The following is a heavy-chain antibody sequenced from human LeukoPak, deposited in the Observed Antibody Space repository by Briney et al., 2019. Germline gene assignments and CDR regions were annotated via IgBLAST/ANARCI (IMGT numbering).Heavy chain of an antibody. J-gene: IGHJ2*01. CDR1: GFTFSTYS. D-gene: IGHD7-27*01. V-gene: IGHV3-48*02. CDR2: ISPSSGTI. Sequence: GGSLRLSCAASGFTFSTYSMNWVRQAPGKGLEWVSYISPSSGTIYYADSVRGRFTISRDNARDSLYLQMNSLRDEDTAVYYCARKRGMGWYFDLWGRGTLITVSS. CDR3: ARKRGMGWYFDL.